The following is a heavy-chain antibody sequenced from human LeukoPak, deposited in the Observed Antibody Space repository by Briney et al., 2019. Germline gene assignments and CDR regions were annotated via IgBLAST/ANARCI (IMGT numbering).Heavy chain of an antibody. CDR3: ARDRLPGGFVPAAILY. J-gene: IGHJ4*02. CDR2: IKQDGSEK. D-gene: IGHD2-2*01. V-gene: IGHV3-7*01. Sequence: GGSLRLSCAASGFTFSSYWMSWVRQAPGKGLEWVANIKQDGSEKYYVDSVKGRFTISRDNAKNSLYLQMNSLRAEDTAVYYCARDRLPGGFVPAAILYWGQGTLVTVSS. CDR1: GFTFSSYW.